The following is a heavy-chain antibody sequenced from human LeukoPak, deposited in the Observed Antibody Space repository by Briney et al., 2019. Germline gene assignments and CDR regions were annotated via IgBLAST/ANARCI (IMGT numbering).Heavy chain of an antibody. V-gene: IGHV3-48*03. CDR1: GFTFSSYE. CDR2: ISSSGSTI. Sequence: GGPLRLSCAVSGFTFSSYEMNWVRQAPGKGLEWVSYISSSGSTIYSADSVKGRFTISRDNAKNSLYLQMNSLRAEDTAVYYCARYSSGWRYFDYWGQGTLVTVSS. J-gene: IGHJ4*02. CDR3: ARYSSGWRYFDY. D-gene: IGHD6-19*01.